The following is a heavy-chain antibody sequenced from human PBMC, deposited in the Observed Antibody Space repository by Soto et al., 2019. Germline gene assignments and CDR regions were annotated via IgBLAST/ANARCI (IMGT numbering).Heavy chain of an antibody. J-gene: IGHJ6*02. CDR1: GYTFTSYA. CDR3: ARVAAAAGYYYYGMDV. D-gene: IGHD6-13*01. V-gene: IGHV1-3*01. CDR2: INAGNGNT. Sequence: ASVKVSCKASGYTFTSYAMHWVRQAPGQRLEWMGWINAGNGNTKYAQKFQGRVTITRDTSTSTAYMELSSLRSEDTAVYYCARVAAAAGYYYYGMDVWGQGTTVTVSS.